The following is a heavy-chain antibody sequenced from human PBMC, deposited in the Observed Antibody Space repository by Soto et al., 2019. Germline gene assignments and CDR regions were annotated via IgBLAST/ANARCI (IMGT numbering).Heavy chain of an antibody. CDR2: IYYDGSNR. J-gene: IGHJ4*01. Sequence: GGSLRLSCAASGFTFGTYAMHWVRQAPGKGLEWVAVIYYDGSNRYYGGAVKGRFTISRDNSKGTLYLQMSSLRAEDTAVYYCARAFCTNGVCYYFFDYWGHGTLVTVSS. V-gene: IGHV3-33*01. CDR3: ARAFCTNGVCYYFFDY. CDR1: GFTFGTYA. D-gene: IGHD2-8*01.